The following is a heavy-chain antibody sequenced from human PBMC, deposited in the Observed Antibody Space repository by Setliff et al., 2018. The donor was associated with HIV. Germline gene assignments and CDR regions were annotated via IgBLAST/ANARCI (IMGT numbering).Heavy chain of an antibody. CDR1: GGSTSSSSYY. Sequence: PSETLSLTCSVSGGSTSSSSYYWGWIRQPPGRGLEWIGSIYYSGSTYYNPSLKSRITISVDTSKDQFSLKLSSVTAADTAVYYCARGARLLTGYADRWDYYYMRIWGKGTTVTVSS. J-gene: IGHJ6*03. V-gene: IGHV4-39*07. CDR3: ARGARLLTGYADRWDYYYMRI. CDR2: IYYSGST. D-gene: IGHD2-8*01.